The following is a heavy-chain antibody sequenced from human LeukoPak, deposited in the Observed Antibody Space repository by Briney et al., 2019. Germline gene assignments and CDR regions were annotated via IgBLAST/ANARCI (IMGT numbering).Heavy chain of an antibody. D-gene: IGHD2-2*01. CDR2: IWYDGTNK. CDR1: GFTFSNYA. CDR3: ARDGKSAAMDYYGMAV. J-gene: IGHJ6*02. Sequence: GRSLRLSCAASGFTFSNYAIHWVRQAPGKGLEWVAVIWYDGTNKFYADSVKGRFTISRDNSKNTLYLQMNSLRAEDTAVYYCARDGKSAAMDYYGMAVWGQGTTATVSS. V-gene: IGHV3-33*01.